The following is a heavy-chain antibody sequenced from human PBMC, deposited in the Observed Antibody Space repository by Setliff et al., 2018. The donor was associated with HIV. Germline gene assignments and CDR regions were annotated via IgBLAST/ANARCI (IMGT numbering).Heavy chain of an antibody. Sequence: SETLSLTCAVFGGSFTDIGGSFTDYYWIWIRQPPGKGLEWIGEINHSGSTHYNPSLKSRFTISVDTSKNQFSLKVNSVTAADTAVYYCARGRGSPRPWGQGTLVTVSS. CDR3: ARGRGSPRP. CDR2: INHSGST. CDR1: GGSFTDIGGSFTDYY. V-gene: IGHV4-34*01. J-gene: IGHJ5*02. D-gene: IGHD3-16*01.